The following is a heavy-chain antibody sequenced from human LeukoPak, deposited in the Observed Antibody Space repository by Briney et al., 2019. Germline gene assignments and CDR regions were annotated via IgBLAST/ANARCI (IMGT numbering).Heavy chain of an antibody. V-gene: IGHV1-18*01. CDR2: ITTYNGKT. Sequence: ASVKVSCKASGYTFSSYAVTWVRQAPGQGLEWLGWITTYNGKTNYAQKVRGRVTLTTDTSTDTGYMELTNLKSDDTAVYYCARTITTWFDPWGQGTLVTVSS. J-gene: IGHJ5*02. CDR3: ARTITTWFDP. CDR1: GYTFSSYA. D-gene: IGHD4/OR15-4a*01.